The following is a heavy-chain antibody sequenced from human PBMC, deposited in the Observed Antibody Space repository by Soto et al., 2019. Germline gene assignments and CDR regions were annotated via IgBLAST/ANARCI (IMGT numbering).Heavy chain of an antibody. CDR3: ASRHSSPYFDY. CDR1: GGSISSGDYY. J-gene: IGHJ4*02. Sequence: QVQLQESGPGLVKPSQTLSLTCTVSGGSISSGDYYWSWIRQPPGKGLEWIGSIYYSGSTYYNPSRRSRVTISVDTSKNQFSLKLNSVTAADTAVYYCASRHSSPYFDYWGQGTLVTVSS. CDR2: IYYSGST. V-gene: IGHV4-30-4*01. D-gene: IGHD6-13*01.